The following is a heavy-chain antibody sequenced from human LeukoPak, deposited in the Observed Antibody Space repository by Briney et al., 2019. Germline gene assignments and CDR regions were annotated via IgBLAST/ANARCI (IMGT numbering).Heavy chain of an antibody. CDR3: ATNSAWP. V-gene: IGHV4-59*01. D-gene: IGHD6-19*01. CDR1: GGSISSYY. CDR2: VSYSGST. J-gene: IGHJ5*02. Sequence: SETLSLTCTVSGGSISSYYWSWVRQPPGKGLEWIGYVSYSGSTDYNPSLKSRVIISIDTSKNQFSLRLSSVTAADTAVYYCATNSAWPWGQGTQVTVSS.